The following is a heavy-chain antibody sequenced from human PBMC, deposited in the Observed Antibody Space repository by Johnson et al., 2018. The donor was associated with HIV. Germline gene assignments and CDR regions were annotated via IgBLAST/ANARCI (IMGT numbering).Heavy chain of an antibody. J-gene: IGHJ3*02. CDR3: AKVPWGYSGYDTAFDI. D-gene: IGHD5-12*01. V-gene: IGHV3-11*01. CDR1: GFTFSDYY. CDR2: ITSSGGTV. Sequence: QVQLVESGGGLVNPGGSLRLSCAASGFTFSDYYMSWIRQAPGSGLEWVSYITSSGGTVYYADSVQGRFTISRDNAKNSLYLQMNSLRAEDPALYYCAKVPWGYSGYDTAFDIWGQGTMVTVSS.